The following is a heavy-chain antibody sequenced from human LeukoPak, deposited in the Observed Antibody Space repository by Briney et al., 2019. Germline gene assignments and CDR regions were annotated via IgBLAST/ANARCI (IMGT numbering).Heavy chain of an antibody. CDR2: FSYSGST. V-gene: IGHV4-59*08. Sequence: SETLSLTCTVSGGSITSDYWSWIRQAPGKGLEWIGYFSYSGSTHYSPSLTSRVAISVDTSRNQFSLKLKSVTAADTAMYYCARADESLVYGMDVWGQGTTVIVSS. CDR1: GGSITSDY. CDR3: ARADESLVYGMDV. J-gene: IGHJ6*02.